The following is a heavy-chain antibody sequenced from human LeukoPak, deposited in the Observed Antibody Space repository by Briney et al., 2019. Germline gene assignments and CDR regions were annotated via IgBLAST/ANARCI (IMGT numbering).Heavy chain of an antibody. CDR2: INPNSGGT. CDR3: ARRRLRGTSSARFTAYPFDY. J-gene: IGHJ4*02. D-gene: IGHD6-19*01. CDR1: GHTFTGNY. V-gene: IGHV1-2*02. Sequence: ASVNVSCKASGHTFTGNYMHWVRQPPGQGLEWMGWINPNSGGTNYAQKFQGRVTMTRDTSISTAYMELSRLRSGDTAVYYCARRRLRGTSSARFTAYPFDYWGQGTLATVSS.